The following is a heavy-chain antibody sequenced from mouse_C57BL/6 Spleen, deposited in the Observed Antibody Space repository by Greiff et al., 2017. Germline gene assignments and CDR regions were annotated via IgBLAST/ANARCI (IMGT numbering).Heavy chain of an antibody. CDR3: ARSERWFYGYYFDY. CDR2: IDPSDSYT. CDR1: GYTFTSYC. V-gene: IGHV1-69*01. J-gene: IGHJ2*01. Sequence: QVQLQQPGAELVMPGASVKLSCKASGYTFTSYCMHWVKQRPGQGLEWIGAIDPSDSYTNYTPKLQGKSTLTVDNSSTTAYMQLSSLTSEDSAVYYCARSERWFYGYYFDYWGQGTTLTVSS. D-gene: IGHD1-1*02.